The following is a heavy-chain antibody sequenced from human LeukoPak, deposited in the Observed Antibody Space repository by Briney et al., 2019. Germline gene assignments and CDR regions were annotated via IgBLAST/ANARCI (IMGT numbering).Heavy chain of an antibody. CDR2: IWYDGSNK. V-gene: IGHV3-33*01. CDR3: ARYSGSGYFDY. CDR1: GFTFSSYG. J-gene: IGHJ4*02. D-gene: IGHD1-26*01. Sequence: TGGSLRLSCAASGFTFSSYGMHWVRQAPGKGLEWVAVIWYDGSNKYCADSVKGRFTISRDNSKNTLYLQMNSLRAEDTAVYYCARYSGSGYFDYWGQGTLVTVSS.